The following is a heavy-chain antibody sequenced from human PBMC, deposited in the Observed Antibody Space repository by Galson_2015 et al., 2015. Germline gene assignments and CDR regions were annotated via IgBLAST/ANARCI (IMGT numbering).Heavy chain of an antibody. D-gene: IGHD6-19*01. V-gene: IGHV3-30-3*01. J-gene: IGHJ4*02. CDR2: ISYDGSNK. Sequence: SLRLSCAASGFTFSSYAMHWVRQAPGKGLEWVAVISYDGSNKYYADSVKGRFTISRDNSKNTLYLQMNSLRAENTAVYYCARAWRQWQGQLDYWGQGTLVTVSS. CDR1: GFTFSSYA. CDR3: ARAWRQWQGQLDY.